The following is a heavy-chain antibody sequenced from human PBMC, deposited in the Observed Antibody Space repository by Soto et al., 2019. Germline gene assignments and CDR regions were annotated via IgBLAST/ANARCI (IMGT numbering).Heavy chain of an antibody. CDR3: ARANENYYGMDV. CDR1: GYTFTGYY. Sequence: ASVKVSCKASGYTFTGYYMHWVRQAPGQGLEWMGWINPNSGGTSYAQKFQGWVTMTRDTSISTAYMELSRLRSDDTAVYYCARANENYYGMDVWGQGTTVTVSS. J-gene: IGHJ6*02. CDR2: INPNSGGT. V-gene: IGHV1-2*04. D-gene: IGHD1-1*01.